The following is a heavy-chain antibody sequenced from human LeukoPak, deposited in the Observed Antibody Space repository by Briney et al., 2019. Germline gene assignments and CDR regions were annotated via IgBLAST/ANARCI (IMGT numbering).Heavy chain of an antibody. D-gene: IGHD6-19*01. J-gene: IGHJ4*02. V-gene: IGHV4-59*01. Sequence: SETLSLTCTVSGGSINSDYWSWIRQPPGKGLEWIGYVYYSGSTNYNPSLKRRVTISVDTSKNHFSLRLRSVTAADTAVYYCGSEYGGWYYFDYWGQGTLVTVSS. CDR3: GSEYGGWYYFDY. CDR1: GGSINSDY. CDR2: VYYSGST.